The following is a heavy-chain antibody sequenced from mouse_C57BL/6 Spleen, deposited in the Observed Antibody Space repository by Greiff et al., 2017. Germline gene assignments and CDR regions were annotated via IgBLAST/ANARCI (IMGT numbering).Heavy chain of an antibody. V-gene: IGHV1-81*01. Sequence: VQLQQSGAELARPGASVKLSCKASGYTFTSYGISWVKQRTGQGLEWIGEIYPRSGNTYYNEKFKGKATLTADKSSSTASVELRSLTSEDSAVYFCARRGPVYFDYWGQGTTLTVSS. CDR3: ARRGPVYFDY. J-gene: IGHJ2*01. CDR2: IYPRSGNT. CDR1: GYTFTSYG.